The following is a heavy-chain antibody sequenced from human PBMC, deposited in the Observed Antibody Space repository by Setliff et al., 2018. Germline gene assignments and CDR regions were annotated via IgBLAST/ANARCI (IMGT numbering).Heavy chain of an antibody. V-gene: IGHV4-39*01. CDR1: DDSFTSSRYY. CDR2: ISYSGTP. J-gene: IGHJ4*01. Sequence: SETLSLTCTVSDDSFTSSRYYWGWIRQAPGSGLEWIGSISYSGTPYYNASVESRVTISIDTSRNQFSLELRSVTVADTATFYCVRPGGTTVVARHFDYWGSGILVTVSS. CDR3: VRPGGTTVVARHFDY. D-gene: IGHD2-15*01.